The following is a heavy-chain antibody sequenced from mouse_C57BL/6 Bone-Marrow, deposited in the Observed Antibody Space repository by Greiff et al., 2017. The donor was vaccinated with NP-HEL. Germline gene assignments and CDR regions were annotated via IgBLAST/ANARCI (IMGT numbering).Heavy chain of an antibody. V-gene: IGHV1-50*01. CDR2: IDPSDSYT. J-gene: IGHJ4*01. CDR1: GYTFTSYW. CDR3: ARSCSY. Sequence: QVQLQQPGAELVKPGASVKLSCKASGYTFTSYWMQWVKQRPGQGLGWIGEIDPSDSYTNYNQKFKGKATLPVDTSSSTAYMQLSSLTSEDSAVYYCARSCSYWGQGTSVTVSS.